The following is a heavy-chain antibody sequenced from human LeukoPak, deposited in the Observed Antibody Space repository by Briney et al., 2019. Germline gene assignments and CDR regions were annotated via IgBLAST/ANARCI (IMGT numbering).Heavy chain of an antibody. Sequence: GGSLRLSCAASGFTVSSNYMSWVRQAPGKGLDWVSVIYGGGRTFSADSVKGRFTISRDNSKNTLYLQMNSLRPEDTAVYYCARGGGDDAFDIWGQGTMVTVSS. CDR3: ARGGGDDAFDI. CDR2: IYGGGRT. D-gene: IGHD3-16*01. V-gene: IGHV3-66*01. CDR1: GFTVSSNY. J-gene: IGHJ3*02.